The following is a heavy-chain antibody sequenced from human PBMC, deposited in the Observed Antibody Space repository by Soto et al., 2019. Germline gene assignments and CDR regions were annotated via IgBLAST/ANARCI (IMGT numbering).Heavy chain of an antibody. CDR2: ISAYNGNT. V-gene: IGHV1-18*01. Sequence: GASVKVSCKASGYTFTSYGISWVRQAPGQGLEWMGWISAYNGNTNYAQKLQGRVTMTTDTSTSTAYMELRSLRSDDTAVYYCARGKCGGDCYSLAKYYFDYWGQGTLVTVS. D-gene: IGHD2-21*02. CDR3: ARGKCGGDCYSLAKYYFDY. J-gene: IGHJ4*02. CDR1: GYTFTSYG.